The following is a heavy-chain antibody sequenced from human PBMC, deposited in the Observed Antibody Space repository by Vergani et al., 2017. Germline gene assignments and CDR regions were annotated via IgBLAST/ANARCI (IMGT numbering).Heavy chain of an antibody. CDR2: IKQDGSEK. CDR1: GFTFSSYW. J-gene: IGHJ4*02. CDR3: ARAGDFWSGYYGDY. D-gene: IGHD3-3*01. V-gene: IGHV3-7*03. Sequence: EVQLVESGGGLVQPGGSLRLSCAASGFTFSSYWMSWVRQAPGKGLEWVANIKQDGSEKYYVDSVKGRFTISRYNAKNSLYLQMNSLRAEDTAVYYCARAGDFWSGYYGDYWGQGTLVTVSS.